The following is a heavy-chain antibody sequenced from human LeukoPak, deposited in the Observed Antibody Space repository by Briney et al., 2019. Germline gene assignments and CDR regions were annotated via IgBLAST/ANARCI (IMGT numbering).Heavy chain of an antibody. CDR1: GYTFTSYA. D-gene: IGHD4-17*01. Sequence: GASVKVSCKASGYTFTSYAMHWVRQAPGQRLEWMGWIDAGNGNTKYSQKFQGRVTITRDTSASTAYMELSSLRSEDTAVYYCARDPYGDYAGAEDGWGQGTLVTVSS. J-gene: IGHJ4*02. CDR2: IDAGNGNT. V-gene: IGHV1-3*01. CDR3: ARDPYGDYAGAEDG.